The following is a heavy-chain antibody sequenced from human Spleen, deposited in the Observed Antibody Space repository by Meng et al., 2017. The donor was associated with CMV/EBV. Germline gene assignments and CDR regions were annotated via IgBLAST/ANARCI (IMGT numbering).Heavy chain of an antibody. CDR3: ARSQHGSGSLDYYYGMDV. Sequence: GESLKISCAASGFTFSSYAMHWVRQAPGKGLEYVSAINNNGGSTYYADSVKGRFTISRDNSKNTLYLQMGSLRAEDMAVYYGARSQHGSGSLDYYYGMDVWGQGTTVTVSS. D-gene: IGHD3-10*01. CDR1: GFTFSSYA. V-gene: IGHV3-64*02. J-gene: IGHJ6*02. CDR2: INNNGGST.